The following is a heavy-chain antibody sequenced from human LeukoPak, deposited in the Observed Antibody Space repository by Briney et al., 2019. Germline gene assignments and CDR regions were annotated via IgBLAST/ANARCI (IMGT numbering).Heavy chain of an antibody. V-gene: IGHV4-59*01. Sequence: PSETLSLTCTVSGGSISSYYWNWIRQPPGKGLEWIGYIYYSGSTNYNPSLKSRVTISVDTSKNQFSLKLSSVTAADTAVYYCARDRRRWLHPAAFDIWGQGTMVTVSS. CDR2: IYYSGST. CDR3: ARDRRRWLHPAAFDI. CDR1: GGSISSYY. D-gene: IGHD5-24*01. J-gene: IGHJ3*02.